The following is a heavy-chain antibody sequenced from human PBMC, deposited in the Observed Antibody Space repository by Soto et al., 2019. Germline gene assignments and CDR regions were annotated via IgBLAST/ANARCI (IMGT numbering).Heavy chain of an antibody. Sequence: LTCTVSGGSISSYYWSWIRQPPGKGLEWIGYIYYSGSTNYNPSLKSRVTISVDTSKNQFSLKLSSVTAADTAVYYCARHYCSGRGCYYFDNWGQGTLVTVSS. CDR1: GGSISSYY. V-gene: IGHV4-59*08. CDR2: IYYSGST. D-gene: IGHD2-15*01. CDR3: ARHYCSGRGCYYFDN. J-gene: IGHJ4*02.